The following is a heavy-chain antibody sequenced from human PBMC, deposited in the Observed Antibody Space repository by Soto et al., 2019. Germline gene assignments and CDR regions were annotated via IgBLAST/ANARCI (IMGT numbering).Heavy chain of an antibody. CDR3: ARIVDSSRYYYGMDV. CDR2: IYHSGST. J-gene: IGHJ6*02. V-gene: IGHV4-4*02. CDR1: GVSVSFSNW. Sequence: QVQLQESGPGLVKPSGTLSLTCAVSGVSVSFSNWWSWVRQPPGKGLEWLGEIYHSGSTTYNPSLKSRVTLXXDXSXXQFSLKLSSVTAADTAVYYCARIVDSSRYYYGMDVWGQGTTVTVSS. D-gene: IGHD3-22*01.